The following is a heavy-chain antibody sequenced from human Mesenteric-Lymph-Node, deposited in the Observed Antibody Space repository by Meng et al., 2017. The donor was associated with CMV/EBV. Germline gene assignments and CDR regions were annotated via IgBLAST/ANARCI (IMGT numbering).Heavy chain of an antibody. Sequence: GESLKISCTASGFTFSDYAMSWVRQAPGKGLEWVSTISGSGGGTYYADSVKGRFTISRDNSKSTLFLHMNSLRAEDTAIYYCAKAGRVTIFGVVTADAFDIWGQGTMVTVSS. CDR3: AKAGRVTIFGVVTADAFDI. J-gene: IGHJ3*02. CDR2: ISGSGGGT. CDR1: GFTFSDYA. V-gene: IGHV3-23*01. D-gene: IGHD3-3*01.